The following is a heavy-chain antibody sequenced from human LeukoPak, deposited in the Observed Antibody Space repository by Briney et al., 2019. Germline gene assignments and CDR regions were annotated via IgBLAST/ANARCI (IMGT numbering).Heavy chain of an antibody. CDR3: ARDLHYYMAMDV. V-gene: IGHV3-15*01. CDR2: VKSKADGGTT. D-gene: IGHD1-26*01. CDR1: GFTFINAW. J-gene: IGHJ6*02. Sequence: GGSLRLSCAASGFTFINAWMTWVRQAPGKGLEWVGRVKSKADGGTTDYAAPVKGRFAISRDNSKSMLFLQLNSLRAEDTALYYCARDLHYYMAMDVWGQGTTVTVSS.